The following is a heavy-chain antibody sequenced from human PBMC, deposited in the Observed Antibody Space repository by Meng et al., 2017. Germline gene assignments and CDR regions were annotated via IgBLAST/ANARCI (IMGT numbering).Heavy chain of an antibody. CDR3: ARDRGIVGAILWFDP. V-gene: IGHV1-2*06. CDR2: INPNSGGT. CDR1: GYTFTGYY. D-gene: IGHD1-26*01. Sequence: ASVKVSCTASGYTFTGYYMHWVRQAPGQGLEWMGRINPNSGGTNYAQKFQGRVTITAEKSTSTAYMELSSLRSEDTAVYYCARDRGIVGAILWFDPWGQGTLVTVSS. J-gene: IGHJ5*02.